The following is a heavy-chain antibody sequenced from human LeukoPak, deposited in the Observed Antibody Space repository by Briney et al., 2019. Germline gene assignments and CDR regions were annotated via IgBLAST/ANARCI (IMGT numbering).Heavy chain of an antibody. CDR2: ISGSGDGT. CDR3: AKGVGGHCSSTDCRAYDN. J-gene: IGHJ4*02. D-gene: IGHD2-2*01. Sequence: GGSLRLSCAASGFIFSSYAMNWGRQAPGKGLEWVSAISGSGDGTYYADSVKGRFTVSRDNSKDTLYLQMYNLRAEDSAVYYCAKGVGGHCSSTDCRAYDNWGQGTLVTVSS. V-gene: IGHV3-23*01. CDR1: GFIFSSYA.